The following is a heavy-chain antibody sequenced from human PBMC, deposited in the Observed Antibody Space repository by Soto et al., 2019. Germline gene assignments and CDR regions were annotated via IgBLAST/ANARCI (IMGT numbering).Heavy chain of an antibody. CDR3: TRHAEIPKFQYGLDV. D-gene: IGHD2-2*01. CDR1: GGSVSGYY. CDR2: IHYGGTT. V-gene: IGHV4-59*02. J-gene: IGHJ6*02. Sequence: PSGTLSLTCTVSGGSVSGYYWSWIRRPPGKGLEWVGYIHYGGTTMYNPSVKGRVTISVDTPKNQFSLKLNSVTAADTAVYYCTRHAEIPKFQYGLDVWGQGTTVTVSS.